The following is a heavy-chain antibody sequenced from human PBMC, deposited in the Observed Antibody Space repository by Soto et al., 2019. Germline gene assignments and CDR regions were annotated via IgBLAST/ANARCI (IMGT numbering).Heavy chain of an antibody. CDR3: ARDPWVSGWYYYYGMDV. CDR2: IIPIFGTA. CDR1: GGTLSSYA. V-gene: IGHV1-69*13. D-gene: IGHD6-19*01. J-gene: IGHJ6*02. Sequence: SVKVSCKASGGTLSSYAISWVRQAPGQGLEWMGGIIPIFGTANYAQKFQGRVTITADESTSTAYMELSSLRSEDTAVYYCARDPWVSGWYYYYGMDVWGQGTTVTVSS.